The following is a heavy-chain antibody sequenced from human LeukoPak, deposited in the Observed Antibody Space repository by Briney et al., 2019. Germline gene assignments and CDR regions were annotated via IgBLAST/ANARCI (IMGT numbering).Heavy chain of an antibody. Sequence: GGSVRLFCAASGFIFRNAWMSWVRQARGRGLEWVGRIKSKTDGGTTDYTAPVKGRFTISSDDSKNTLYLQMNSLKTEDTAVYYCTTEYSYGLGAYYFDYWGQGTLVTVSS. CDR3: TTEYSYGLGAYYFDY. J-gene: IGHJ4*02. V-gene: IGHV3-15*01. D-gene: IGHD5-18*01. CDR1: GFIFRNAW. CDR2: IKSKTDGGTT.